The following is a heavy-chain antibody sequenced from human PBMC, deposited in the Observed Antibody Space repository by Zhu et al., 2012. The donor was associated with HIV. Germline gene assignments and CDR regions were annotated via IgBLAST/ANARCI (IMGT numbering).Heavy chain of an antibody. CDR1: GGSISSYY. CDR2: IYTSGST. CDR3: ARCEVDSSGYSLAAFDI. Sequence: QVQLQESGPGLVKPSETLSLTCTVSGGSISSYYWSWIRQPPGKGLEWIGYIYTSGSTNYNPSLKSRVTISVDTSKNQFSLKLSSVTAADTAVYYCARCEVDSSGYSLAAFDIWGQGTMVTVSS. D-gene: IGHD3-22*01. J-gene: IGHJ3*02. V-gene: IGHV4-4*09.